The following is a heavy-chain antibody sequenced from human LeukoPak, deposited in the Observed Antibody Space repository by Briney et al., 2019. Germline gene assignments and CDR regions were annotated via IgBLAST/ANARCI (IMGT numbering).Heavy chain of an antibody. Sequence: SETLSLTCTVSGGSISSYYWSWIRQTPGQGLEWIAYMYNSGTTNYNPSLTSRVTISVDTSKNQVSLKLRFVTAADTAVYYCARFAVDSLMVFDYWGQGTLVTVSS. CDR3: ARFAVDSLMVFDY. CDR1: GGSISSYY. J-gene: IGHJ4*02. V-gene: IGHV4-4*09. D-gene: IGHD5-12*01. CDR2: MYNSGTT.